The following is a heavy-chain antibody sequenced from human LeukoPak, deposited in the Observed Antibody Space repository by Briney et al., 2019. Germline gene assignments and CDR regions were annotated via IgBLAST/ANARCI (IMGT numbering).Heavy chain of an antibody. CDR1: GFTFSDYY. CDR2: ISSSGSTI. D-gene: IGHD4-17*01. Sequence: GGSLRLSCAASGFTFSDYYMSWIRQAPGKGLEWVSYISSSGSTIYYADSVKGRFTISRDNAKNSLYLQMNSLRAEDTAVYYCAKDRLRATLTSFDYWGQGTLVTVSS. CDR3: AKDRLRATLTSFDY. J-gene: IGHJ4*02. V-gene: IGHV3-11*04.